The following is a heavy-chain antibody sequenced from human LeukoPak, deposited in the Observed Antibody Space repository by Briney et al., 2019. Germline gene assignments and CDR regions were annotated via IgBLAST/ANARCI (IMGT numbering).Heavy chain of an antibody. V-gene: IGHV4-4*07. D-gene: IGHD3-22*01. CDR2: IHTSGST. J-gene: IGHJ2*01. Sequence: SSETLSLTCTFSGGSISSYYWSWIRHPAGNGLEWIGRIHTSGSTNYNPSLKSRVTMSVDTSNDQFSLKLSSVTAADTAVYYCARDRYYYDSSGNRYFDLWGRGTLVTVSS. CDR3: ARDRYYYDSSGNRYFDL. CDR1: GGSISSYY.